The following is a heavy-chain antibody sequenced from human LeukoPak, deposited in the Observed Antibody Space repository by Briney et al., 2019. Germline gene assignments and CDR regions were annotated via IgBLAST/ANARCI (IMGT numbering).Heavy chain of an antibody. D-gene: IGHD3-3*01. V-gene: IGHV4-59*01. CDR2: IYYSGNT. Sequence: KPSETLSLTCTVSGASISSYYWNWIRQPPGKGLEWIGYIYYSGNTNYNPSLESRVSMSLDTSKSQFSLKLSSVTAADTAVYYCARGEVIWSNYYKNEYFQHWGQGTLVTVSS. J-gene: IGHJ1*01. CDR1: GASISSYY. CDR3: ARGEVIWSNYYKNEYFQH.